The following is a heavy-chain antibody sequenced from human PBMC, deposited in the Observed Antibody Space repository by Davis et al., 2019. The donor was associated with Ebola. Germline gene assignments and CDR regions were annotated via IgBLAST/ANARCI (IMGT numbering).Heavy chain of an antibody. CDR3: ARDLGIAAAAY. J-gene: IGHJ4*02. Sequence: GESLKISCAASGFTFSDHYMDWVRQAPGQGLEWVARIRNKGNSYTTEYAASVKGRFTISRDDSENSHYLQMNSLKTEDTAVYYCARDLGIAAAAYWGQGTLVTVSS. CDR1: GFTFSDHY. V-gene: IGHV3-72*01. D-gene: IGHD6-13*01. CDR2: IRNKGNSYTT.